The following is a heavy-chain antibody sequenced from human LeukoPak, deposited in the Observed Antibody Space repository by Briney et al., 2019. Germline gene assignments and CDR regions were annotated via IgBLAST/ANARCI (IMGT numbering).Heavy chain of an antibody. Sequence: PSETLSLTCAVYGGSFSGYYWSWIRQPPGKGLEWIGEINHSGSTNYNPSLKSRVTISVDTSKNQFSLKLSSVTAADTAVYYCARLSYAGVFDYWGQGTLVTVSS. CDR1: GGSFSGYY. V-gene: IGHV4-34*01. J-gene: IGHJ4*02. CDR2: INHSGST. CDR3: ARLSYAGVFDY. D-gene: IGHD2-2*01.